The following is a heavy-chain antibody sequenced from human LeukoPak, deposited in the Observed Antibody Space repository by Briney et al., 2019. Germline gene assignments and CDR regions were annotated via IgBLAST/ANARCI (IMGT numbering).Heavy chain of an antibody. J-gene: IGHJ4*02. V-gene: IGHV3-23*01. D-gene: IGHD3-3*01. Sequence: PGGSLRLSCAASGFTFSSYSMNWVRQAPGKGLEWVSTITGSGTTTYYADSVKGRFTISRDNSKNTLYLQMNSLRAEDTAVYYCAKQDDFWSGPTDYWGQGTLVTVSS. CDR3: AKQDDFWSGPTDY. CDR2: ITGSGTTT. CDR1: GFTFSSYS.